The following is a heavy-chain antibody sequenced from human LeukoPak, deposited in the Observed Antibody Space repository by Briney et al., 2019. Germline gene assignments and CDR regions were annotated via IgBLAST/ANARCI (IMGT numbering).Heavy chain of an antibody. V-gene: IGHV4-34*01. CDR3: ARRGGLLWFGELLYPSWSDP. J-gene: IGHJ5*02. CDR1: GGSFSGYY. CDR2: INHSGST. D-gene: IGHD3-10*01. Sequence: SETLSLTCAVYGGSFSGYYWSWIRQPPGKGLEWIGEINHSGSTNYNPSLKSRVTISVDTSKNQFSLKLSSVTAADTAVYYCARRGGLLWFGELLYPSWSDPWGQGTLVTVSS.